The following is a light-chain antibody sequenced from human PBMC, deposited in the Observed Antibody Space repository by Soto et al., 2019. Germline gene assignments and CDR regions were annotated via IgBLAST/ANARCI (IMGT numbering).Light chain of an antibody. CDR1: QDIANY. Sequence: DIQLTQSPSSLSASVGDRVTITCRASQDIANYLAWYPQRPGKVPKLLIYGATTLQPGVPSRFSGSGSGTDFTLTISRLQPENVATYYCQNCKSAVFTFGPGTKVDTK. CDR3: QNCKSAVFT. CDR2: GAT. J-gene: IGKJ3*01. V-gene: IGKV1-27*01.